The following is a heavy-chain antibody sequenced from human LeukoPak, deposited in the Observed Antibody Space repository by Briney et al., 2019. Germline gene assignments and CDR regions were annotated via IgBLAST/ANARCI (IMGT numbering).Heavy chain of an antibody. V-gene: IGHV3-9*01. CDR2: ISWNSGSI. D-gene: IGHD2-2*01. J-gene: IGHJ4*02. CDR3: SRDRHCIGSTCYGL. CDR1: GFTFDDYA. Sequence: GGSLRLSCAASGFTFDDYAMHWVRQAPGKGLEWVSGISWNSGSIGYADSVKGRFTISRDNAKNSLYLQMNSLRAEDTAVYYCSRDRHCIGSTCYGLWGQGTRVTVSS.